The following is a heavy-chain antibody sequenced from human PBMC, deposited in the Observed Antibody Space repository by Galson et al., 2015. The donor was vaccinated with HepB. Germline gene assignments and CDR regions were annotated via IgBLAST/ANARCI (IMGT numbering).Heavy chain of an antibody. D-gene: IGHD6-19*01. CDR1: GYTFTDYY. J-gene: IGHJ4*02. CDR2: INPNSGGT. CDR3: ARDDGSGWTSDN. V-gene: IGHV1-2*06. Sequence: SVKVSCKASGYTFTDYYMHWVRQAPGQGLEWMGRINPNSGGTNYAQDFQGSVTMTRDTSISTAYMELSRLRSDDTAVYYCARDDGSGWTSDNWGQGTLVTVSS.